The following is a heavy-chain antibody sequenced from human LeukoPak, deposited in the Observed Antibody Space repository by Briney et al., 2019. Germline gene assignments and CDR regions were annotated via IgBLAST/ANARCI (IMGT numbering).Heavy chain of an antibody. Sequence: ASVKVSCKASGGTFSSYAISWVRQAPGQGLEWMGWINPNSGDTNYAQKFQDRVTMTTDTSISTAYMELSRLRSDDTAMFYCARLGGGLDIWGQGTMVTVSS. CDR1: GGTFSSYA. J-gene: IGHJ3*02. CDR3: ARLGGGLDI. D-gene: IGHD1-26*01. CDR2: INPNSGDT. V-gene: IGHV1-2*02.